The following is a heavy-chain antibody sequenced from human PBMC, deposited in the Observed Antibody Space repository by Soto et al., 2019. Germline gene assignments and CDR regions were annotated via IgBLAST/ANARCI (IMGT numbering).Heavy chain of an antibody. CDR2: ISYDGSNK. V-gene: IGHV3-30*18. J-gene: IGHJ4*02. CDR1: GFTFSNYD. CDR3: AKDSGQLPQYFDY. Sequence: HPGGSLRLSCAASGFTFSNYDMHWVRQAPGKGLEWVTLISYDGSNKNYVDSVKGRFIISRDNSKNTLYLQMSSLRAEDTAIYFCAKDSGQLPQYFDYWGQGTQVTVSS. D-gene: IGHD2-2*01.